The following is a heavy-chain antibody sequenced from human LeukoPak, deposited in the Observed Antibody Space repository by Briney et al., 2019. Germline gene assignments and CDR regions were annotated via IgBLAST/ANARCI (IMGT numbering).Heavy chain of an antibody. V-gene: IGHV1-2*02. J-gene: IGHJ5*02. CDR2: INPNSGDT. CDR3: ARGYCSGGSCSGAWFDP. Sequence: GASVKVSCTASGYTFTGNHIHWVRQAPGQGLEWMGWINPNSGDTNYAQKFQGRVNVTRDTTISTAYIELNRLRSDDTAVYYCARGYCSGGSCSGAWFDPWGQGTLVTVSS. CDR1: GYTFTGNH. D-gene: IGHD2-15*01.